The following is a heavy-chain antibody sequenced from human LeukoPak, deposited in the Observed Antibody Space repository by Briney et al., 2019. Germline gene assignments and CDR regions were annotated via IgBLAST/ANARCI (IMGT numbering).Heavy chain of an antibody. V-gene: IGHV5-51*01. CDR2: IYPGDSDT. CDR1: GYSFTSYW. CDR3: ASRKYCSSTSCYFTFDY. D-gene: IGHD2-2*01. Sequence: GESPKISCKGSGYSFTSYWIGWVRQMPGKGLEWMGIIYPGDSDTRCSPSFQGQVTISADKSISTAYLQWSSLKASDTAMYYCASRKYCSSTSCYFTFDYWGQGTLVTVSS. J-gene: IGHJ4*02.